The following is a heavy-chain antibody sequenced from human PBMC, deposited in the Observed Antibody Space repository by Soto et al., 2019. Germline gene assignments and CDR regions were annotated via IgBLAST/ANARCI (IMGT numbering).Heavy chain of an antibody. CDR2: IYSSGST. Sequence: PSATLSLTCAVSGGSMSSYFWSWIRQPAGKGLEWIGRIYSSGSTNYNPSLKSRVTMSVDTSKNQFSLRLNSMTAADTAVYYCARGLSAFDPWGQGTLVTVSS. J-gene: IGHJ5*02. D-gene: IGHD3-16*01. CDR3: ARGLSAFDP. CDR1: GGSMSSYF. V-gene: IGHV4-4*07.